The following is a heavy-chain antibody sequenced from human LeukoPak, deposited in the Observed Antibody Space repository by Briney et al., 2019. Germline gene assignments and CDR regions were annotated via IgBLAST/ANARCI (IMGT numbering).Heavy chain of an antibody. CDR1: TINFSDYG. CDR2: IYPTGVRT. Sequence: GGSLRLSCAASTINFSDYGMDWVGQAPGRGLEGWLTIYPTGVRTYSADSVRGRFTISRDNSKNTVFLQINSLRVEDTAIYYWARDQPHAASWFDPWGQGTLVTVSS. D-gene: IGHD2-2*01. CDR3: ARDQPHAASWFDP. J-gene: IGHJ5*02. V-gene: IGHV3-23*01.